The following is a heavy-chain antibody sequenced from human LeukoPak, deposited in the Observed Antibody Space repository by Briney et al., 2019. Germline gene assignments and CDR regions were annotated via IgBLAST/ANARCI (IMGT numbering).Heavy chain of an antibody. CDR2: IDHSGSS. J-gene: IGHJ3*02. Sequence: PSETLSLTCAVYVGSFSGHYWSWIRRPPGRGLEWIGEIDHSGSSNYNPSLKSRVTISADTSKNQFSLEVNSVTAADTAVYYCARAPHRGPYYNVFDIGAKGKRVPV. D-gene: IGHD1-26*01. CDR1: VGSFSGHY. CDR3: ARAPHRGPYYNVFDI. V-gene: IGHV4-34*01.